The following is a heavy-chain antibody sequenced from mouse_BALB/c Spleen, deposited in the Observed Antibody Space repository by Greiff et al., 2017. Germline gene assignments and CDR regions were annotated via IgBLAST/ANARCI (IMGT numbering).Heavy chain of an antibody. CDR2: IYPGNSDT. V-gene: IGHV1-5*01. D-gene: IGHD2-1*01. J-gene: IGHJ2*01. Sequence: VQLQQSGTVLARPGASVKMSCKASGYTFTSYWMHWVKQRPGQGLEWIGAIYPGNSDTSYNQKFKGKAKLTAVTSTSTAYMELSSLTNEDSAVYYCTRVYYGNYSDYWGQGTTLTVSS. CDR1: GYTFTSYW. CDR3: TRVYYGNYSDY.